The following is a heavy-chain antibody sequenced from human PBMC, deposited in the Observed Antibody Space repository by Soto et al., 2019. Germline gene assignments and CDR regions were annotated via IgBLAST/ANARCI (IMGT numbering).Heavy chain of an antibody. D-gene: IGHD4-17*01. V-gene: IGHV1-18*01. J-gene: IGHJ6*02. CDR3: GPAVNTVGDPYGLGV. CDR1: GYTFTSYG. Sequence: QVQLVQSGAEVKKPGASVKVSCKASGYTFTSYGISWVRQAPGQGLEWMGWISAYNGNTHYAQKLQGRVTMTTDTSTRTASTELRSRSSDGTAVYYCGPAVNTVGDPYGLGVWGQGTRVTVSS. CDR2: ISAYNGNT.